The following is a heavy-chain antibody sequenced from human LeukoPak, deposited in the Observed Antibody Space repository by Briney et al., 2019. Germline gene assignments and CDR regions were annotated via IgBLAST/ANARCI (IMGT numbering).Heavy chain of an antibody. CDR1: GSTFSTYA. CDR2: ISYDGSHK. J-gene: IGHJ4*02. D-gene: IGHD6-13*01. Sequence: GGSLRVSCAASGSTFSTYAMHWVRQAPGKGLEWVAVISYDGSHKYYADSVKGRFTISRDNSKNTLYLQMNSLRAEDTAVYFCARDPSSWFFVYWGQGTLVTVSS. V-gene: IGHV3-30-3*01. CDR3: ARDPSSWFFVY.